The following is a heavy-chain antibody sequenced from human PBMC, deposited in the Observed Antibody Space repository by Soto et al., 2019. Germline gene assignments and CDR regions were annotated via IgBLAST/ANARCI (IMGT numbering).Heavy chain of an antibody. CDR3: TTGRGYSGYDYWFDP. J-gene: IGHJ5*02. Sequence: EVQLVESGGGLVKPGGSLRLSCAASGFTFSNAWMNWVRQAPGKGLEWVGRIKSKTDGGTTDYAAPVKGRFTISRDDSKTTLYLQMTSLKTEDTAVYYCTTGRGYSGYDYWFDPWGQGTLVTVSS. CDR1: GFTFSNAW. V-gene: IGHV3-15*07. D-gene: IGHD5-12*01. CDR2: IKSKTDGGTT.